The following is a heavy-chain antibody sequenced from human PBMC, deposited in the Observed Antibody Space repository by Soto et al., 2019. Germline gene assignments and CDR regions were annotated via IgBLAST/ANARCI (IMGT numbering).Heavy chain of an antibody. CDR2: IYYSGST. D-gene: IGHD4-17*01. Sequence: SETLSLTCTVSGGPISSGDYYWSWIRQPPGKGLEWIGYIYYSGSTYYNPSLKSRVTISVDTSKNQFSLKLSSVTAADTAVYYCASADYGDYIFDYWGQGTLVTSPQ. V-gene: IGHV4-30-4*01. J-gene: IGHJ4*02. CDR1: GGPISSGDYY. CDR3: ASADYGDYIFDY.